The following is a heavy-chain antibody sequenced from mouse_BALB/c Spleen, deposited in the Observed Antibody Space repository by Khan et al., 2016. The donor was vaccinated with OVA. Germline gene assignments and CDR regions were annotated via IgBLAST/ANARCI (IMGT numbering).Heavy chain of an antibody. J-gene: IGHJ3*01. CDR1: GYTFTSYT. V-gene: IGHV1-4*01. CDR2: INPSNGYT. D-gene: IGHD2-14*01. Sequence: VQLQESGAELARPGASVKMSCKASGYTFTSYTIHWIKLRPGQGLEWIGYINPSNGYTNYNQKFKDKATLTADKSSTTAYMQLSSLTSDDSAVYNCVRYGAYYRNDCWFAYGGQGTLVTVSA. CDR3: VRYGAYYRNDCWFAY.